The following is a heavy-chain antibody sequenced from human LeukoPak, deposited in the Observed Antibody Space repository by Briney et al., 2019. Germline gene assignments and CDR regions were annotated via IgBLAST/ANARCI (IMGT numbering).Heavy chain of an antibody. V-gene: IGHV1-3*01. D-gene: IGHD6-19*01. J-gene: IGHJ6*02. CDR2: INAGNGNT. CDR1: GYTFTSYA. CDR3: ARDGKHIAVPGVRYPMDV. Sequence: ASVKVSCKASGYTFTSYAMHWVRQAPGQRLEWMGWINAGNGNTKYSQKFQGRVTITRDTSANTAYMEFSSLRSEDSAVYYCARDGKHIAVPGVRYPMDVWGQGTTVTVS.